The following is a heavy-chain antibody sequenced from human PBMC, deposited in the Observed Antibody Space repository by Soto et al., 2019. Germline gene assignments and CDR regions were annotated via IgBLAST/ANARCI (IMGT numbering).Heavy chain of an antibody. J-gene: IGHJ4*02. CDR2: ISYDGSDK. V-gene: IGHV3-30-3*01. CDR1: GFTFSSYA. D-gene: IGHD3-22*01. CDR3: ARDYYKYYDSSGYYRSPAY. Sequence: PGGSLRLSCAASGFTFSSYAMHWVRQAPGKGLEWVALISYDGSDKGYADSVKGRFTISRDNSRNTLFLQMNSLSAEYTAVYYCARDYYKYYDSSGYYRSPAYWGQGTLVTVSS.